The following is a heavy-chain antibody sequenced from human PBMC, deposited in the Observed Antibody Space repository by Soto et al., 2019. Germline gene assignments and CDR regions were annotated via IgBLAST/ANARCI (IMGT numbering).Heavy chain of an antibody. J-gene: IGHJ6*02. CDR1: GFTFSSYW. D-gene: IGHD3-10*01. V-gene: IGHV3-74*01. CDR3: ARDVGFGDLSPRTSYYSVMDV. Sequence: GGSLRLSCAVSGFTFSSYWMHWVRQAPGKGLVWVSRINSDRSSTSYADSVRGRFTISRDHSKSTLYLEMNSLRTEDTALYFCARDVGFGDLSPRTSYYSVMDVWGRGTTVTVSS. CDR2: INSDRSST.